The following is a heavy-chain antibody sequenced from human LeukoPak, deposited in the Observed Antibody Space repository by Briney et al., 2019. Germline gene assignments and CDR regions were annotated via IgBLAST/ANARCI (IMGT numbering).Heavy chain of an antibody. V-gene: IGHV3-74*01. Sequence: GGSLRLSCAASGFTFSNYWMYWVRQAPGKGLVWVSKIKSDGNITNYADSVKGRFTISRDNAKNTLFLQMNSLRAEDTAVYYCGRSGDFWSGSGIAYWGQGTLVTVSS. CDR2: IKSDGNIT. D-gene: IGHD3-3*01. J-gene: IGHJ4*02. CDR1: GFTFSNYW. CDR3: GRSGDFWSGSGIAY.